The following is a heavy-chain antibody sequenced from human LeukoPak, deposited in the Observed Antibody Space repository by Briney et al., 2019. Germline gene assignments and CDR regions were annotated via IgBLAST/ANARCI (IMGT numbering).Heavy chain of an antibody. V-gene: IGHV1-2*02. CDR2: INPHNGAT. Sequence: GESLKISCKASGYTLSDYYMHWVRQAPGQGLEWMGWINPHNGATKYAQNIHGRVTMTRDTSINTAYMELSGLRSDDTAVYYCAREYISMVPGGWFDPWGQGTLVTVSS. CDR1: GYTLSDYY. CDR3: AREYISMVPGGWFDP. J-gene: IGHJ5*02. D-gene: IGHD3-10*01.